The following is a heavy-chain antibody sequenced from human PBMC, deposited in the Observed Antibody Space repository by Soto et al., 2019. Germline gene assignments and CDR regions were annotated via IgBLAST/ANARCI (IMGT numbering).Heavy chain of an antibody. CDR1: GGSISSHY. V-gene: IGHV4-34*01. CDR3: ASPYSTAAAAYDY. D-gene: IGHD6-13*01. CDR2: IYHSGST. Sequence: SETLSLTCAVYGGSISSHYWSWVRQPPGKGLEWIGEIYHSGSTNYNPSLKSRVTISVDKSKNQFSLKLSSVTAADTAVYYCASPYSTAAAAYDYWGQGTLVTVS. J-gene: IGHJ4*02.